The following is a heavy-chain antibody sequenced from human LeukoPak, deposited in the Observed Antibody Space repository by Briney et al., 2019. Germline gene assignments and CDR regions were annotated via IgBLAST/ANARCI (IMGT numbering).Heavy chain of an antibody. CDR1: GYTFTSYA. Sequence: ASVEVSCTASGYTFTSYAMNWVRQAPGQGLEWMGWINTNTGNPTYAQGFTGRFVFSLDTSVSTAYLQISGLKAEDTAVYYCARDGRRYSGYDFDYWGQGTLVTVSS. J-gene: IGHJ4*02. CDR3: ARDGRRYSGYDFDY. CDR2: INTNTGNP. V-gene: IGHV7-4-1*02. D-gene: IGHD5-12*01.